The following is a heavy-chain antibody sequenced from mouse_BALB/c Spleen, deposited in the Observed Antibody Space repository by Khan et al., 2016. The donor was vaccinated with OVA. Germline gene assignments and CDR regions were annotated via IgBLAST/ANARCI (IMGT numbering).Heavy chain of an antibody. J-gene: IGHJ4*01. CDR2: INTYTGEP. CDR3: ARPPYLSYTMDY. D-gene: IGHD2-10*01. Sequence: LVESGPELKKPGETVKISCKASGYTFISFGMNWVKQSPGKALKWMGWINTYTGEPTYADDFKGRFAFSLETSASTAYLQINNLKNEDTATYFRARPPYLSYTMDYWGQGTSVTVSS. CDR1: GYTFISFG. V-gene: IGHV9-3-1*01.